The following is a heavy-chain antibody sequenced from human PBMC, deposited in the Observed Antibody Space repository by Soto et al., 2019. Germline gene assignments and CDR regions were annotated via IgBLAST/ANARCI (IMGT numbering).Heavy chain of an antibody. J-gene: IGHJ4*02. CDR2: INPNGGST. CDR1: GYTFINYH. D-gene: IGHD6-19*01. CDR3: ALPKNTLGWYNF. V-gene: IGHV1-46*01. Sequence: QVQVVQSGAEVKKPGASVKVSCTTSGYTFINYHVHWVRQAPGQGLEWMGAINPNGGSTTYAQHLQGRITITSDASTSTVYMDLSSLRSDDTAVYYCALPKNTLGWYNFWGQGSLVTVS.